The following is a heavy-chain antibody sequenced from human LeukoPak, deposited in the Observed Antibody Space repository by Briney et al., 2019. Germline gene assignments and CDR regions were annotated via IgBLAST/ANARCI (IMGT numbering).Heavy chain of an antibody. CDR1: GYTFTSYG. CDR2: ISAYNGNT. J-gene: IGHJ4*02. Sequence: ASVKVSCKASGYTFTSYGISWVRQAPGQGLEWMGWISAYNGNTNYAQKLQGRVTVTRDTSTSTAYMELRSLRSDDTAVYYCARDLTAYYYDSSGYCFDYWGQGTLVTVSS. CDR3: ARDLTAYYYDSSGYCFDY. V-gene: IGHV1-18*01. D-gene: IGHD3-22*01.